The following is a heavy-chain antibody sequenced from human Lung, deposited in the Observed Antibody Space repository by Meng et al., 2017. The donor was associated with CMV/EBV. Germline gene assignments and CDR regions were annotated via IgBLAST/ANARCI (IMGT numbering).Heavy chain of an antibody. CDR1: GFIFSTFA. CDR2: IYSGDDST. V-gene: IGHV3-23*03. J-gene: IGHJ6*02. CDR3: AKGKWGGYYYYYGMDV. Sequence: GGSLRLXXAASGFIFSTFAMSWVRQAPGKGLQRVSVIYSGDDSTYYADSVKGRFTISRDNSKNMLYLQMNSLRAEDSAVYFCAKGKWGGYYYYYGMDVWGRGTXVTVSS. D-gene: IGHD1-26*01.